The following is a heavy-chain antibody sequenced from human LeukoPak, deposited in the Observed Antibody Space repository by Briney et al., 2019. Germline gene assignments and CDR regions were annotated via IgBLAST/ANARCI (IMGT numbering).Heavy chain of an antibody. J-gene: IGHJ4*02. Sequence: ASVKVSCKASGYTFTSYGISWVRQAPGQGLEWMGWISAYNGNTNYAQKLQGRVTMTTHTSTSTAYMDLRSLRYDDAAVYDCARDHSGEYYDFWSGNLNQEYYFDYWGQGTLVTVSS. V-gene: IGHV1-18*01. D-gene: IGHD3-3*01. CDR3: ARDHSGEYYDFWSGNLNQEYYFDY. CDR1: GYTFTSYG. CDR2: ISAYNGNT.